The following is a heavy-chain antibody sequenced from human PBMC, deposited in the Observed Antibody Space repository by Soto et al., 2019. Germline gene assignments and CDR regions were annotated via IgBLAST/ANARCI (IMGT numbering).Heavy chain of an antibody. V-gene: IGHV3-15*01. CDR2: IKRTSDGGTT. D-gene: IGHD6-6*01. J-gene: IGHJ1*01. CDR1: GFTFSNAW. CDR3: AKVEYSSSIYFQQ. Sequence: EEQLVESGGGLVEPGGSLRLSCAASGFTFSNAWMTWVRQAPGKGLEWVGRIKRTSDGGTTDYAAPVKDRFTISRDDSENTLYLQMSSLKTEDTALYYCAKVEYSSSIYFQQWGQGTLVTVSS.